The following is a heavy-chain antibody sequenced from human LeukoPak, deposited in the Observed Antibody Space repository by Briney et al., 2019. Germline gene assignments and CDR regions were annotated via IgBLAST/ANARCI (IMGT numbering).Heavy chain of an antibody. D-gene: IGHD5-12*01. V-gene: IGHV3-48*03. CDR3: ARRGFSGYLYYYYYMDV. J-gene: IGHJ6*03. CDR2: ISSSGSTI. Sequence: GGSLRLSCAASGFTFSSYEMNWVRQAPGKGLEWVSYISSSGSTIYYADSVKGRFTISRDNAKNSLYLQMDSLRAEDTAVYYCARRGFSGYLYYYYYMDVWGKGTTVTVSS. CDR1: GFTFSSYE.